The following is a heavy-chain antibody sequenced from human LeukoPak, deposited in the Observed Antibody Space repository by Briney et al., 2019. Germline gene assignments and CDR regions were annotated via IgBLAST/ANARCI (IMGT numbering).Heavy chain of an antibody. Sequence: SETLSLTCAVSGGSISGYYWSWIRQPAGKGLEWIGHIYTSGSTNYNPSLKSRVTISVEKSKNQFSLKLSSVTAADTAVYYCAREVRAPYGDYADYWGQGTLVTVSS. J-gene: IGHJ4*02. CDR2: IYTSGST. V-gene: IGHV4-4*07. CDR3: AREVRAPYGDYADY. D-gene: IGHD4-17*01. CDR1: GGSISGYY.